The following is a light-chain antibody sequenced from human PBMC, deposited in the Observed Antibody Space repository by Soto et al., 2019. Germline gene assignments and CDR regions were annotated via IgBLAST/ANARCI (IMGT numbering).Light chain of an antibody. J-gene: IGKJ1*01. CDR1: QGVRSK. CDR3: QQYNNGWS. CDR2: GAT. Sequence: EIVMTQSPATLSVSPGERPTLSCRASQGVRSKLGWNQQNPGQAPRLLIFGATTRATGVPGRFSGSGSGPEFTLTISSLQSEDVAVYYCQQYNNGWSFGQGTKVEIK. V-gene: IGKV3-15*01.